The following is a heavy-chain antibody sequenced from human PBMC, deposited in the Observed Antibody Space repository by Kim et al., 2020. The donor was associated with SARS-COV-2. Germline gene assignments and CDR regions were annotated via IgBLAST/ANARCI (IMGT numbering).Heavy chain of an antibody. J-gene: IGHJ4*02. Sequence: ASVKVSCRASGYSFASYDINWVRQATGQGLEWMGWVKPNSGNTGYAQKFQGRVSMTRNTATSTAYMELSGLRSEDTAVYYCASGPSGWYDYWGQGTLVTVSS. CDR3: ASGPSGWYDY. CDR1: GYSFASYD. D-gene: IGHD6-19*01. CDR2: VKPNSGNT. V-gene: IGHV1-8*01.